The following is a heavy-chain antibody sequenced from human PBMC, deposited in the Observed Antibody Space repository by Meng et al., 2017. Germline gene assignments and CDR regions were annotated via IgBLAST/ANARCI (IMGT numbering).Heavy chain of an antibody. V-gene: IGHV4-34*01. CDR3: ARVRSGTWPWYFDL. J-gene: IGHJ2*01. D-gene: IGHD1-1*01. CDR2: INSSGST. Sequence: HRRQWVVSRLKPSALLSLTWPGDGGFFSSYYWSWIRPPPGKWLELIGEINSSGSTNYNPSLKSRVTISVDTSKNPFSLKLSSVTAADTAVYYCARVRSGTWPWYFDLWGRGTLVTVSS. CDR1: GGFFSSYY.